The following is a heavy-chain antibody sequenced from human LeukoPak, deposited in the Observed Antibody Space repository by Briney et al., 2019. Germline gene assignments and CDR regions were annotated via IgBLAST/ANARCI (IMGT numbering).Heavy chain of an antibody. CDR2: IYYSGST. CDR3: ARGTMIWGIYYYGMDV. V-gene: IGHV4-59*01. Sequence: MASETLSLTCTVSGGSISSYYWSWIRQPPGKGLEWIGYIYYSGSTNYNPSLKSRVTISVDTSKNQFSLKLSSVTAADTAVYYCARGTMIWGIYYYGMDVWGQGTTVTVSS. D-gene: IGHD3-22*01. J-gene: IGHJ6*02. CDR1: GGSISSYY.